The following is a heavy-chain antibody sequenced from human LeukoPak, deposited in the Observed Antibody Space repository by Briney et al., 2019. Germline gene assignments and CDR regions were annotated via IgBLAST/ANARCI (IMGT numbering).Heavy chain of an antibody. CDR2: MNAGNGNT. J-gene: IGHJ4*02. Sequence: GASVKVSCKASGYIFTDYAIHWLRQAPGQRPEWMGWMNAGNGNTKYSQKFQGRITLIRDTSAATAYMELSSLRHDDLAVYYCARESSVKDFDYWGQGTLVTVSS. V-gene: IGHV1-3*01. CDR1: GYIFTDYA. CDR3: ARESSVKDFDY. D-gene: IGHD2-2*01.